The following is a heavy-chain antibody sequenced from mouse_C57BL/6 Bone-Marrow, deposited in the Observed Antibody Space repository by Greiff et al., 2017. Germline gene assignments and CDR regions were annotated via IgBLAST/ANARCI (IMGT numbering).Heavy chain of an antibody. CDR1: GYTFTSYW. D-gene: IGHD2-1*01. J-gene: IGHJ3*01. V-gene: IGHV1-7*01. Sequence: QVQLQQSGAELAKPGASVKLSCKASGYTFTSYWMHWVQQRPGQGLEWIGYINPSSGDSKYNQKFKDKATLTADKSSSTAYMQLRSLTYEESAFYCSATGGNYAGFAYWGQGPLVTVS. CDR2: INPSSGDS. CDR3: ATGGNYAGFAY.